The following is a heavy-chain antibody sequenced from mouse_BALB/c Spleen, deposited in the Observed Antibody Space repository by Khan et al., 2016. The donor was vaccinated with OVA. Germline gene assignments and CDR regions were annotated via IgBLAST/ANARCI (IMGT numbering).Heavy chain of an antibody. CDR2: IYPFNDAT. CDR1: GYTFTSYV. Sequence: VQLKESGPEVVEPGASVKLSCKASGYTFTSYVTHWVKQKPGQGLVWIGYIYPFNDATKYNEKFTGKVSLTSDKSTSASYMELSGLTSEESAVYYGAQVGTYYVSFAYWGQGTLVTVSA. D-gene: IGHD1-1*01. CDR3: AQVGTYYVSFAY. J-gene: IGHJ3*01. V-gene: IGHV1S136*01.